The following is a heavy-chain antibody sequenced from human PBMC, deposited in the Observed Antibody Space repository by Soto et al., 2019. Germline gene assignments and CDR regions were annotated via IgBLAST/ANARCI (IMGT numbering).Heavy chain of an antibody. CDR1: GGSISSYY. CDR2: IYYSGST. CDR3: ARNPVYYDSSGYYYSYFDY. J-gene: IGHJ4*02. Sequence: KASETLSLTCTVSGGSISSYYWSWIRQPPGKGLEWIGYIYYSGSTNYNPSLKSRVTISVDTSKNQFSLKLSSVTAADTAVYYCARNPVYYDSSGYYYSYFDYWGQGTLVTVSS. D-gene: IGHD3-22*01. V-gene: IGHV4-59*01.